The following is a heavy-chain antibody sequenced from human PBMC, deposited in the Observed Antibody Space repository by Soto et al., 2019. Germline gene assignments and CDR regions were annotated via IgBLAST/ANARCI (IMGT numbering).Heavy chain of an antibody. CDR2: ITSNSRYR. Sequence: EVQLVESGGGLVRPGGSLRLSCATSGFTFGSYSMNWVRQAPGKGLEWVSTITSNSRYRYYSDSVRGRFTISRDNAENALYLQMSSLRDEDTAVYYCARDPLDAGNYYNWGGLEYWGQGTLVTVSS. D-gene: IGHD3-10*01. CDR1: GFTFGSYS. V-gene: IGHV3-21*01. J-gene: IGHJ4*02. CDR3: ARDPLDAGNYYNWGGLEY.